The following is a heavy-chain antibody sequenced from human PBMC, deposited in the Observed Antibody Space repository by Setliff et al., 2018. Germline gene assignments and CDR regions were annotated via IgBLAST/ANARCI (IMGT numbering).Heavy chain of an antibody. J-gene: IGHJ4*02. Sequence: QPGGSLRLSCAASGFTFSTYRMHWVRQAPGKGLEWVAVIWDDGGNKYHADSVKGRFTISRDNSKNTLYLQMNSLRPEDTAVYYCARTCSGSGCYAGLESWGQGTPVTVS. V-gene: IGHV3-33*08. CDR1: GFTFSTYR. CDR2: IWDDGGNK. CDR3: ARTCSGSGCYAGLES. D-gene: IGHD2-15*01.